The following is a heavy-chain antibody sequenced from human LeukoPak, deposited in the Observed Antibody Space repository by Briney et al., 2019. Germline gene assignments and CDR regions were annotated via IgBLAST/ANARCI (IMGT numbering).Heavy chain of an antibody. J-gene: IGHJ5*02. V-gene: IGHV1-2*06. CDR3: ARDRGYCSGGSCRNWFDP. CDR1: GYTFTGYY. D-gene: IGHD2-15*01. Sequence: ASVKVSCKASGYTFTGYYMHWVRQAPGQGLEWMGRINPNSGGTNYAQKFQGRVTMTRDTSISTAYMELSRLRSDDTAMYYCARDRGYCSGGSCRNWFDPWGQGTLVTVSS. CDR2: INPNSGGT.